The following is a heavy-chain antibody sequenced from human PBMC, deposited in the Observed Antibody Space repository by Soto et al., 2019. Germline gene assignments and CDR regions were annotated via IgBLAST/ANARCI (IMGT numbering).Heavy chain of an antibody. CDR2: IVPMLGTP. Sequence: ASVKVSCKASGGTFDNFIMNWVRQTPGRGLEWMGGIVPMLGTPTYAEKFKGRVTISATGSTSTMYMEVTSLRSEDTAIYYCARNGTYSSSLSQYSGMDAWGQGTTVTVSS. J-gene: IGHJ6*02. D-gene: IGHD1-26*01. CDR1: GGTFDNFI. CDR3: ARNGTYSSSLSQYSGMDA. V-gene: IGHV1-69*13.